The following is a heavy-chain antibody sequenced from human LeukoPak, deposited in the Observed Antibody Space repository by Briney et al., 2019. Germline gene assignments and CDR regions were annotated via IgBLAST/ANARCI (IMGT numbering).Heavy chain of an antibody. J-gene: IGHJ6*03. V-gene: IGHV4-39*01. D-gene: IGHD6-6*01. CDR3: ARHWLIPARTSYYMDV. CDR1: GGSISSSSNY. CDR2: IYYSGRT. Sequence: SETLSLTCTVSGGSISSSSNYWGWIRQPPGKGLEWIGSIYYSGRTYYNTSLKGRVTISLDTSKNQFSLRLNSVTAADTAVHYCARHWLIPARTSYYMDVWGKGTTVTVSS.